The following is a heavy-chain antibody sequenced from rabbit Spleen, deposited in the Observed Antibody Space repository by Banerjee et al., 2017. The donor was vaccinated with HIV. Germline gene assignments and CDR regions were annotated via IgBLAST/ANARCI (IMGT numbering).Heavy chain of an antibody. CDR1: GFDFSSSYC. CDR2: INAIPGKT. V-gene: IGHV1S45*01. CDR3: ARDLTGVIGWNFGL. D-gene: IGHD1-1*01. Sequence: QEQVKETGGGLVQPGGALTLSCKDSGFDFSSSYCMCWVRQAPGKGLVRIACINAIPGKTVYASWAKGRFTFSKSSSSTVTLQMTSLTAADTATYFCARDLTGVIGWNFGLWGPVTLFSVS. J-gene: IGHJ4*01.